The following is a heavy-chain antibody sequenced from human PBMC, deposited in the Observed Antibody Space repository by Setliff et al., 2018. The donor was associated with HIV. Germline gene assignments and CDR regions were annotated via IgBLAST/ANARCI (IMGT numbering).Heavy chain of an antibody. CDR2: FYYSGST. J-gene: IGHJ6*02. D-gene: IGHD2-15*01. V-gene: IGHV4-39*01. Sequence: SETLSLTCTVSGGSISSNTAYSWAWIRQPPGKGLEWIGAFYYSGSTFYTPSLKSRPTISADMSTNQLSLKLSSVTAADTAVYYCAKVNGYCSGGSCHGYNAMDVWGQGTTVTVS. CDR3: AKVNGYCSGGSCHGYNAMDV. CDR1: GGSISSNTAYS.